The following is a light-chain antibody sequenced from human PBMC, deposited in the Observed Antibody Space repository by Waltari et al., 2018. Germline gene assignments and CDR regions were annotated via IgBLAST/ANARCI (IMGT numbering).Light chain of an antibody. CDR2: ASS. J-gene: IGKJ4*01. CDR1: QTISSY. Sequence: IPMTQSTSSLSASIGDRVTITCRASQTISSYLNWYQQKPGKAPKVLIYASSTLLSGVPSRFSGSRSGTDFTLTISSLQPEDFATYYCQQSYSTPLTFGGGTKVEIK. CDR3: QQSYSTPLT. V-gene: IGKV1-39*01.